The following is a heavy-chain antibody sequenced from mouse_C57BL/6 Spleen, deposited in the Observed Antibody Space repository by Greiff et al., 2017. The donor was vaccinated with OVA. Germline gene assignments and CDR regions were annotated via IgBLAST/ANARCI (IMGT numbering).Heavy chain of an antibody. Sequence: DVKLQESGPGLAKPSQTLSLTCSVTGYSITSDYWNWLRKFPGNKLEYMGYISYSGSTYYNPSLKSRISITRDTSKNQYYLQLNSVTTEDTATYYCARKGTNWDGAMDYWGQGTSVTVSS. J-gene: IGHJ4*01. CDR2: ISYSGST. V-gene: IGHV3-8*01. CDR3: ARKGTNWDGAMDY. D-gene: IGHD4-1*01. CDR1: GYSITSDY.